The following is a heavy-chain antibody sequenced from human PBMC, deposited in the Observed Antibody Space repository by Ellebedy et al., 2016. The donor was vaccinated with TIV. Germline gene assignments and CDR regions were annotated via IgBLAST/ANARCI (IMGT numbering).Heavy chain of an antibody. Sequence: SGPTLVKPTQTLTLTCTFSGFSLSTSGMCVSWIRQPPGKALEWLALIDWDDDKYYSTSLKTRLTISKDTSKNQVVLTMTNMDPVDTATYYCARIREGGPAAGKGGYYYYYYGMDVWGQGTTVTVSS. J-gene: IGHJ6*02. V-gene: IGHV2-70*01. CDR1: GFSLSTSGMC. CDR2: IDWDDDK. CDR3: ARIREGGPAAGKGGYYYYYYGMDV. D-gene: IGHD6-13*01.